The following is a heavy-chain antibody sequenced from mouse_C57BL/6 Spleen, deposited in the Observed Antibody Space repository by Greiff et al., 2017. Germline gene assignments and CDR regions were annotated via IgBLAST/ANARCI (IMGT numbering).Heavy chain of an antibody. J-gene: IGHJ2*01. D-gene: IGHD1-1*01. CDR2: INPNNGGT. V-gene: IGHV1-22*01. Sequence: VQLQQSGPELVKPGASVKMSCKASGYTFTDYNMHWVKQSHGKSLEWIGYINPNNGGTSYNQKFKGKATLTVNKSSSTAYMELRSLTSEDSAVYYCARGYYYGSSSLYYFDDWGQGTTLTVSS. CDR1: GYTFTDYN. CDR3: ARGYYYGSSSLYYFDD.